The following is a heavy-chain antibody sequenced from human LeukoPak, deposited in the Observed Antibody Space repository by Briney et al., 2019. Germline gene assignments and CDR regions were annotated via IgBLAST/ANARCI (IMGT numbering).Heavy chain of an antibody. Sequence: GASVKVSCKASGYTFTSYDINWVRQATGQGLEWMGWMNPNSGNTGYAQKFQGRVTMTRDTSISTAYMELRRLTSDDTAVYYCARVECCGSGSYHFYMDVWGKGTTVTISS. CDR2: MNPNSGNT. J-gene: IGHJ6*03. CDR1: GYTFTSYD. CDR3: ARVECCGSGSYHFYMDV. D-gene: IGHD3-10*01. V-gene: IGHV1-8*01.